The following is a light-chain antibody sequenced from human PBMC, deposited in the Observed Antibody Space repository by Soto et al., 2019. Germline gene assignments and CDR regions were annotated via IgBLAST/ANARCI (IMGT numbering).Light chain of an antibody. V-gene: IGKV1-5*01. CDR2: DAF. J-gene: IGKJ1*01. Sequence: DIQMTQSPSTLSASVGDRVTITCRASQTINNWLAWYQQKPGKAPKLLIYDAFSLESGVPSRFSGSGSGTEFTLTISSRQPEDFATFYCQEYNSYSRTFGQGTKVEI. CDR3: QEYNSYSRT. CDR1: QTINNW.